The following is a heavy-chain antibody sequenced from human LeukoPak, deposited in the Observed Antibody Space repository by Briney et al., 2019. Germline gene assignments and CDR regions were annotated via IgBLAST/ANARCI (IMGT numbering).Heavy chain of an antibody. CDR3: ASGFGPDY. D-gene: IGHD3-10*01. V-gene: IGHV3-30*03. CDR2: ISYDGSNK. CDR1: GFTFSTYG. Sequence: GGSLRLSCAASGFTFSTYGMHWVRQAPGKGLEWVAVISYDGSNKYYADSVKGRFTISRDNSKNTLYLQMNSLRAEDTAVYYCASGFGPDYWGQGTLVTVSS. J-gene: IGHJ4*02.